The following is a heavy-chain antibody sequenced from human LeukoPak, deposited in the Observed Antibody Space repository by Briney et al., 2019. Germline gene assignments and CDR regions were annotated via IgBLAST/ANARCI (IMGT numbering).Heavy chain of an antibody. CDR3: ARLSQTPAYYDTSVYYYLGY. V-gene: IGHV1-8*01. CDR1: GYTFSSYD. D-gene: IGHD3-22*01. J-gene: IGHJ4*02. Sequence: ASVKVSCKGSGYTFSSYDINWVRQATGQGLEWMGWMNADTVNSGYAQKFEGRVTMTRDTSISTAYMELSSLRSEDTAVYCARLSQTPAYYDTSVYYYLGYWGQGTLVTVSS. CDR2: MNADTVNS.